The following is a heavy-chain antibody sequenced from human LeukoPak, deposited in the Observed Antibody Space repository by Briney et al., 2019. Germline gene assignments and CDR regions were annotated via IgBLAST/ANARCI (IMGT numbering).Heavy chain of an antibody. Sequence: SETLSLTCTVSGGSISSSSYYWGWIRQPPGKGLEWIGSISYSGSTYYNPSLKSRVTISVDTSMNQFSLKLNSVAAADTAVYYCARVHYDFWSGHYYYYYYYMDVWGKGTTVTVSS. CDR1: GGSISSSSYY. D-gene: IGHD3-3*01. CDR3: ARVHYDFWSGHYYYYYYYMDV. V-gene: IGHV4-39*01. CDR2: ISYSGST. J-gene: IGHJ6*03.